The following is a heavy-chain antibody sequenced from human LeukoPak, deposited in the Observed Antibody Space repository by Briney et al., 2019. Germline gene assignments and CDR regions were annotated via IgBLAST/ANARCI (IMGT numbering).Heavy chain of an antibody. CDR2: ISAYNGNT. CDR3: ARDQGYSGYDRGNWFDP. CDR1: GYTFTSYG. D-gene: IGHD5-12*01. Sequence: ASVKVSCKASGYTFTSYGISWVRPAPGQGLEWMGWISAYNGNTNYAQKLQGRGTMTTDTSTSTAYMELRSLRSDDTAVYYGARDQGYSGYDRGNWFDPWGQGALVTVSS. J-gene: IGHJ5*02. V-gene: IGHV1-18*01.